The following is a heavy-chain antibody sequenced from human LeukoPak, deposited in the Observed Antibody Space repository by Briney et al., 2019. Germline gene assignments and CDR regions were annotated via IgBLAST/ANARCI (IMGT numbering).Heavy chain of an antibody. CDR3: ARDHAYRADY. V-gene: IGHV3-7*01. Sequence: GGSLRLSCAASGFTFSNDWMSWVRQAPGKGLEWVANINQDESKKYYADSVKGRFTISRDNAKNSLYLQMSRLTAEDTAIYYCARDHAYRADYWGQGTLVTVSS. J-gene: IGHJ4*02. D-gene: IGHD2-2*01. CDR2: INQDESKK. CDR1: GFTFSNDW.